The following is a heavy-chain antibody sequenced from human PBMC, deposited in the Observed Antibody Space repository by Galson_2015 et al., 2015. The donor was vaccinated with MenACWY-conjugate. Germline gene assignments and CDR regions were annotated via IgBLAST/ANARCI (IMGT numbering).Heavy chain of an antibody. V-gene: IGHV4-34*01. CDR2: IHHSGST. Sequence: AALSLCCAVYGGSFSNYFWCGPRQSPGKGLENIGEIHHSGSTNYNPSLKSRVTISIDTAKMQFSIKLSYVTAADTAVYYCARHEYGSSSAAFELWGQGTMVTVSS. J-gene: IGHJ3*01. CDR1: GGSFSNYF. D-gene: IGHD2-15*01. CDR3: ARHEYGSSSAAFEL.